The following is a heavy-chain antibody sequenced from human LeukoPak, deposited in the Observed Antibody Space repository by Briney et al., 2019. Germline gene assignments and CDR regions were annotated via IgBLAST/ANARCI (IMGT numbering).Heavy chain of an antibody. CDR2: IYYSGTT. CDR3: ARDMGATTIGFDP. D-gene: IGHD1-26*01. J-gene: IGHJ5*02. Sequence: SETLSLTCNISDGSISSYYWSWIRQPPGKGLEWIGYIYYSGTTNYNPSLKSRVTVSINTSKNQFSLKLSSVTAADTAVYYCARDMGATTIGFDPWGQGTLVTVSS. V-gene: IGHV4-59*01. CDR1: DGSISSYY.